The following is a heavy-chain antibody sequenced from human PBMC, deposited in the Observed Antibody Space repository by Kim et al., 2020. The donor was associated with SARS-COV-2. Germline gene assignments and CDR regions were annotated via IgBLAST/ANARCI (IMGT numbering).Heavy chain of an antibody. CDR2: MNPNSGNT. D-gene: IGHD2-21*01. Sequence: ASVKVSCKASGYTFTSYDINWVRQATGQGLEWMGWMNPNSGNTGYAQKFQGRVTMTRNTSISTAYMELSSLRSEDTAVYYCARGRRGHIVVVIATIYYYYMDVWGKGTTVTVSS. CDR1: GYTFTSYD. J-gene: IGHJ6*03. CDR3: ARGRRGHIVVVIATIYYYYMDV. V-gene: IGHV1-8*01.